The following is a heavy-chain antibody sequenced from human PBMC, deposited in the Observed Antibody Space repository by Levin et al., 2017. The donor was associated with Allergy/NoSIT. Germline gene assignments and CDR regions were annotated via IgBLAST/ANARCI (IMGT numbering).Heavy chain of an antibody. D-gene: IGHD3-10*01. Sequence: PGGSLRLSCAASGITFSSNWMSWVRQAPGKGLEWVANIKQDGSDKYYVDSVKGRFTISRDNAKNSLYLQMNSLRAEDTAVYYCARLNYYGSGSPFDYWGQGTLVTVSS. V-gene: IGHV3-7*01. CDR3: ARLNYYGSGSPFDY. CDR2: IKQDGSDK. CDR1: GITFSSNW. J-gene: IGHJ4*02.